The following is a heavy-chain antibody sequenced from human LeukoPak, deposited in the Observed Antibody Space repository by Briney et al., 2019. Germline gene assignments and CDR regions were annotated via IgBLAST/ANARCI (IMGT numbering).Heavy chain of an antibody. J-gene: IGHJ4*02. Sequence: GGSLRLSCAASGFTFSTYSMNWVRQAPGEGLEWVSSISGSGSYMSYADSVKGRFTISRDNAKNSLYLQMNSLRAEDTAVYYCARAPSSGYWFYNCWGQGTLVTVSS. CDR2: ISGSGSYM. V-gene: IGHV3-21*01. D-gene: IGHD6-25*01. CDR1: GFTFSTYS. CDR3: ARAPSSGYWFYNC.